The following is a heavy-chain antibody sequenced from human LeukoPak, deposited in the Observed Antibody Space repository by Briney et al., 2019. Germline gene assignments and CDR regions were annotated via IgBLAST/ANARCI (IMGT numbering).Heavy chain of an antibody. CDR2: IYSGGST. Sequence: GGSLRLSCAASGFTVSSNYMSWVRQAPGKGLEWVSVIYSGGSTYYADSVKGRFTISRDNSKNTLYLQMNSLRAEDTAAYYCARESSSLYYFDYWGQGTLVTVSS. D-gene: IGHD6-13*01. CDR1: GFTVSSNY. CDR3: ARESSSLYYFDY. V-gene: IGHV3-66*02. J-gene: IGHJ4*02.